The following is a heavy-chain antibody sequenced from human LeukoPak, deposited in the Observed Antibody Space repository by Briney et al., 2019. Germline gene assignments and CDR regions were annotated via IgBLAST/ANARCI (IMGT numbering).Heavy chain of an antibody. V-gene: IGHV1-2*02. D-gene: IGHD6-19*01. J-gene: IGHJ3*02. CDR1: GYTFIGNY. CDR3: ARDRDSTGLLFSEDDAFDI. CDR2: ISPGNGGT. Sequence: ASVKVSCKASGYTFIGNYIHWMRQAPGRGPEWMGWISPGNGGTKYAQKFQGRVTLTRDTSISTAYMELTSLTSDDTAVYYCARDRDSTGLLFSEDDAFDIWGQGTMVTVSS.